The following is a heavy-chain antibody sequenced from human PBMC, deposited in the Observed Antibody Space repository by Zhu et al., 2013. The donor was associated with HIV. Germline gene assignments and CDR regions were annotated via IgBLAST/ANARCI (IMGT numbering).Heavy chain of an antibody. CDR3: ANMYFYAFDV. CDR2: FDPDDGAI. V-gene: IGHV1-24*01. J-gene: IGHJ6*02. Sequence: QVQLLQSGAEVKKPGASVKVSCKVDGYTLSESSMHWVRKTPGKGLEWLGGFDPDDGAIIYAQHLEGRLTMAEDTSTNTGYMELRSLRSDDTAIYYCANMYFYAFDVWGQGTTVTVSS. CDR1: GYTLSESS. D-gene: IGHD2-2*01.